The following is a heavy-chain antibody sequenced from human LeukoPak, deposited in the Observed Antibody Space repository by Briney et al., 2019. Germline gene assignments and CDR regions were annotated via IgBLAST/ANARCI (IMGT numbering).Heavy chain of an antibody. CDR3: ARVFGVVIKSLGY. CDR1: GYTFTGYY. V-gene: IGHV1-2*06. J-gene: IGHJ4*02. Sequence: ASVKVSCKASGYTFTGYYMHWVRQAPGQGLEWMGRINPNSGGTNYAQKFQGRVTMTKDTSISTAYMELSRLRSDDTAVYYCARVFGVVIKSLGYWGQGTLVTVSS. CDR2: INPNSGGT. D-gene: IGHD3-3*01.